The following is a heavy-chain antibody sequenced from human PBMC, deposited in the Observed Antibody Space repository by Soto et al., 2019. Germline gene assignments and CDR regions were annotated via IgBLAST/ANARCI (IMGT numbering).Heavy chain of an antibody. V-gene: IGHV4-59*08. CDR1: GDSLSTYY. CDR3: VRSAYTNQWYVFHI. Sequence: QVQLQESGPGLVRPSETLSLTCSVSGDSLSTYYWSWIRQPPGKELEWIGYIYGSGTTNYNPSLESRVAITVDTSNYQSSLHLNSVTAADTAVYFCVRSAYTNQWYVFHIWGQGTLVTVSA. CDR2: IYGSGTT. J-gene: IGHJ3*02. D-gene: IGHD2-15*01.